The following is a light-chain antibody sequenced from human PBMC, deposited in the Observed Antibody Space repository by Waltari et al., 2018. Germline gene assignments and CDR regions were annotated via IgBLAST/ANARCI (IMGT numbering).Light chain of an antibody. J-gene: IGKJ5*01. CDR3: QQRYNWPPIT. Sequence: EIVLTQSPATLSLSPGERATLSCRASHSVSRYLAWYQQKPGQAPRLLISDASNRATGIPARFSGSGSGTDFTLTISSLEPEDFAVYYCQQRYNWPPITFGQGTRLEIK. V-gene: IGKV3-11*01. CDR2: DAS. CDR1: HSVSRY.